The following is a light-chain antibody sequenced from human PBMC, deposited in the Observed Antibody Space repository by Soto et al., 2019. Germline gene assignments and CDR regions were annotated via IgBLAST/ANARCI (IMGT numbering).Light chain of an antibody. CDR1: QSVSGY. V-gene: IGKV3-11*01. J-gene: IGKJ4*01. CDR3: QQRFNGPLT. Sequence: EIVLTQSPGTLSLSPGERATLSCRASQSVSGYLAWYQQKPGQAHRLLIYDTSNRATGITGRFSGSGSGTDFTLTISSLEPEDFAVYYCQQRFNGPLTFGGGTKVEIK. CDR2: DTS.